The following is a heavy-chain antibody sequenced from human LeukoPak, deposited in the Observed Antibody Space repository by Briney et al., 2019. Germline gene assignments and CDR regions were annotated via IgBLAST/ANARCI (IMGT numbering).Heavy chain of an antibody. CDR3: TKEYDSGYLGQGRGFFDY. V-gene: IGHV3-23*01. CDR1: GFTFSSYA. D-gene: IGHD3-22*01. CDR2: IRGTGSST. Sequence: GGSLRLSCGASGFTFSSYAMAWVRQAPGKGLEWISAIRGTGSSTYYADSVKGRFTISRDNSKSTLYLQMNSLRAEDTAIYFCTKEYDSGYLGQGRGFFDYWGQGTLVTLSS. J-gene: IGHJ4*02.